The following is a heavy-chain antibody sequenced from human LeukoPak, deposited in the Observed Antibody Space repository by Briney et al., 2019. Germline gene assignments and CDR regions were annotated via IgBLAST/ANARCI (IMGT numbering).Heavy chain of an antibody. V-gene: IGHV4-59*01. Sequence: SETLSLTCTVSGGSISSYYWSWIRQPPGKGLEWIGYIYYSGSTNYNPSLKSRVTISVDTSKNQFSLKLSSVTAADTAVYYCAGPHYYDRSGYHPLWYWGQGTLVTVSS. CDR1: GGSISSYY. CDR2: IYYSGST. CDR3: AGPHYYDRSGYHPLWY. J-gene: IGHJ4*02. D-gene: IGHD3-22*01.